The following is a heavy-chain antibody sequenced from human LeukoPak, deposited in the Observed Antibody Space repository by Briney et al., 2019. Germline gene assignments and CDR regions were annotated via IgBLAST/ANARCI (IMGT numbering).Heavy chain of an antibody. J-gene: IGHJ4*02. V-gene: IGHV3-73*01. CDR3: TRLGDYSEAGGY. Sequence: GGSLRLSCAASGFTFSSYSMNWVRQASGKGLEWLGRIRSKANNYAISYAASVKGRFTVSRDDSKNMAYLQMSSLRTEDTAIYYCTRLGDYSEAGGYWGQGTLVTVSS. CDR2: IRSKANNYAI. D-gene: IGHD4-11*01. CDR1: GFTFSSYS.